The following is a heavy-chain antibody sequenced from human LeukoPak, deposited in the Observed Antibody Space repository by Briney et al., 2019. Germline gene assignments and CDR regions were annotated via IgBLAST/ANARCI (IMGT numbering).Heavy chain of an antibody. CDR2: MKQDGGEK. D-gene: IGHD1-26*01. V-gene: IGHV3-7*01. CDR1: GFTFSSYA. CDR3: ARVRGSTMGD. Sequence: GGSLRLSCAASGFTFSSYAMSWVRQAPGKGLEWVANMKQDGGEKDYVDSVKGRFTISRDNAKNSLYPQMNSLRAEDTAVYYCARVRGSTMGDWGQGTLVTVSS. J-gene: IGHJ4*02.